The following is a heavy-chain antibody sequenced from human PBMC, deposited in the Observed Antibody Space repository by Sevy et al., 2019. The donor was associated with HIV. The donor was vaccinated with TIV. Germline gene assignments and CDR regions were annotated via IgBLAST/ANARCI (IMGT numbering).Heavy chain of an antibody. Sequence: GGSLRLSCAASGFTFSSYWMSWVRQAPGKGLEWVANIKQDGSGKYYVDSVKGPFSISRDNAKNSVYLQMNSLRAEDTAVYYCARCSRGGWYHYYYGMDVWGQGTTVTVSS. CDR1: GFTFSSYW. CDR3: ARCSRGGWYHYYYGMDV. J-gene: IGHJ6*02. V-gene: IGHV3-7*01. CDR2: IKQDGSGK. D-gene: IGHD6-19*01.